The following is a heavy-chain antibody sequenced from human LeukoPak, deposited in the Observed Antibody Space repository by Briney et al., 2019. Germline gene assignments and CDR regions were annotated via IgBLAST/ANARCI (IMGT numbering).Heavy chain of an antibody. D-gene: IGHD3-16*01. CDR1: GYSISSGYY. V-gene: IGHV4-38-2*01. CDR3: ASTPWGD. CDR2: IYHSGST. Sequence: PSETLSLTCAVSGYSISSGYYWVWIRQPPGKGLEWIGSIYHSGSTYYNPSLKSRVTISVDTSKNQFSLKLSSVTAADTAVYYCASTPWGDWGQGTLVTVSS. J-gene: IGHJ4*02.